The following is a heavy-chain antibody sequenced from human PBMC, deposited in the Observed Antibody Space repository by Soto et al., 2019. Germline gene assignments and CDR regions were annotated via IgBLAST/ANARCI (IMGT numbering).Heavy chain of an antibody. J-gene: IGHJ5*02. V-gene: IGHV1-18*03. Sequence: AAGKVGSKATGYTFTSYGISWVRQAPGQGLEWMGWISAYNGNTNYAQKLQGRVTMTTDTSTSTAYMELRSLRSDDMAVYYCARDQKYYDFWSGYYRLSWFDPWGQGTLVTVSS. CDR1: GYTFTSYG. CDR2: ISAYNGNT. D-gene: IGHD3-3*01. CDR3: ARDQKYYDFWSGYYRLSWFDP.